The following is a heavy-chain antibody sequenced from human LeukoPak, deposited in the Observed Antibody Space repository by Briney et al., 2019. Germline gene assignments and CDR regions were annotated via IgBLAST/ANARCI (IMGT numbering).Heavy chain of an antibody. J-gene: IGHJ4*02. CDR3: ANMLDLPF. Sequence: GESLKISCAASGFTFSNYWMCWVRQAPGKGLVWVSCIKNDGSSTFYADAVKGRFTISRDNAKNTLYLQMDSLRAEDTGLFYCANMLDLPFCGQGTLVTVSS. V-gene: IGHV3-74*01. CDR2: IKNDGSST. CDR1: GFTFSNYW. D-gene: IGHD2-2*03.